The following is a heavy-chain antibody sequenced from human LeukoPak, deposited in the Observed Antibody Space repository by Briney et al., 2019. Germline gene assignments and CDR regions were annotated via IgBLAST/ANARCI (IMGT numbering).Heavy chain of an antibody. J-gene: IGHJ4*02. V-gene: IGHV5-51*01. Sequence: GGSLQVSGQGSGYIFTSYWIGWVRQRPGKGVEWMGIIYPGDSDTRYSPSSQGQVTISADKSISTAYLQWSSLKASDTAMYYCARRPYYYDSSGYYTGFDYWGQGTLVTVSS. CDR1: GYIFTSYW. CDR3: ARRPYYYDSSGYYTGFDY. CDR2: IYPGDSDT. D-gene: IGHD3-22*01.